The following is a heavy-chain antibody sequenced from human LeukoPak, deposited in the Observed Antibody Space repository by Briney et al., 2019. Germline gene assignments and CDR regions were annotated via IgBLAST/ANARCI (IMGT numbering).Heavy chain of an antibody. Sequence: GGSLRLSCAASGFTLSSYWMSWVRQAPGKGLEWVANIKEDGSEKYYVDSVKGRFTISRDNAQNSVYLHMNSLTAEDTALYYCARDWVAGVPFDAFDIWGQGTMVSVS. CDR2: IKEDGSEK. CDR3: ARDWVAGVPFDAFDI. D-gene: IGHD3-10*01. J-gene: IGHJ3*02. CDR1: GFTLSSYW. V-gene: IGHV3-7*03.